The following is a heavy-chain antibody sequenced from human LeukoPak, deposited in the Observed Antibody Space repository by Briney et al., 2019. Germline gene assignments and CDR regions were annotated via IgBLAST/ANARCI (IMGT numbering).Heavy chain of an antibody. V-gene: IGHV3-74*01. CDR3: VREYGSGILPIDH. J-gene: IGHJ4*02. Sequence: GGSLRLSCVASEFIFSNYWMHWVRQPPGKGLVWVSRINGDGTRTNYADSVEGRFTISRDNAKSTLYLQMNSLRTEDTAAYYCVREYGSGILPIDHWGQGTLVTVSS. CDR2: INGDGTRT. CDR1: EFIFSNYW. D-gene: IGHD3-10*01.